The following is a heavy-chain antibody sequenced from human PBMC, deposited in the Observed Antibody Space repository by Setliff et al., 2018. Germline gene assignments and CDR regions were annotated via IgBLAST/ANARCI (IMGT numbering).Heavy chain of an antibody. CDR3: ARHVGPADRADYFQH. Sequence: KTSETLSLTCTVSGGSISTDIWSWIRQPPGKGLEWIGQIHTGTTNYNPSLRSRVTISVDMSKNQFSLKLNSVTAADTGVYYCARHVGPADRADYFQHWGQGTLVTVSS. J-gene: IGHJ1*01. V-gene: IGHV4-4*08. CDR1: GGSISTDI. CDR2: IHTGTT.